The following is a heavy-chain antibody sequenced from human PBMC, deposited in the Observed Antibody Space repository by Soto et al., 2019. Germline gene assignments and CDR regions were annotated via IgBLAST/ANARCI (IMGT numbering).Heavy chain of an antibody. Sequence: QVQLQESGPGLVKPSQTLSLTCTVSGGSISSGGYYWTWIRQHPGKGLEWIGYIYYSGSTYYNPXXXXXXXXXXXXXXXXXXXXXXSVTAAXXAVYYCARSVFPWGQGTLVTVSS. CDR3: ARSVFP. CDR2: IYYSGST. CDR1: GGSISSGGYY. D-gene: IGHD2-21*02. J-gene: IGHJ5*02. V-gene: IGHV4-31*01.